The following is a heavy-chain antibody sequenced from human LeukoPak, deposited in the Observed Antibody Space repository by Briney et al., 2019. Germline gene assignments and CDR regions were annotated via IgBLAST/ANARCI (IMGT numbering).Heavy chain of an antibody. CDR2: IYPGDSDT. J-gene: IGHJ1*01. Sequence: GESLKISCKGSGYSFTVYWIVWVRQMPGKGLEWMGIIYPGDSDTRYSPSFQGQVTISADKSISTAYLQWSSLKASDTAMYYCARLVRFDIVGRYFQHWGQGTLVTVSS. V-gene: IGHV5-51*01. CDR3: ARLVRFDIVGRYFQH. D-gene: IGHD2-15*01. CDR1: GYSFTVYW.